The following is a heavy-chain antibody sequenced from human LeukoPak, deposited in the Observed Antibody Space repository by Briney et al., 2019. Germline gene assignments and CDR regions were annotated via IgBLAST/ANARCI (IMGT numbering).Heavy chain of an antibody. J-gene: IGHJ6*02. D-gene: IGHD5-12*01. V-gene: IGHV4-34*01. CDR1: GGSFSGYY. CDR2: INHSGST. Sequence: SETLSLTCAVYGGSFSGYYWSWIRQPPGKGLEWIGEINHSGSTNYNPSLKSRVTISVDTSKNQFSLKLGSVTAADTAVYYCARDQPWEGLVPRLNYYYGMDVWGQGTTVTVSS. CDR3: ARDQPWEGLVPRLNYYYGMDV.